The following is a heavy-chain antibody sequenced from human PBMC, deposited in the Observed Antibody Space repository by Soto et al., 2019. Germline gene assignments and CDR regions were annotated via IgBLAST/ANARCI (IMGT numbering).Heavy chain of an antibody. CDR2: ISSSSSYI. V-gene: IGHV3-21*01. D-gene: IGHD3-10*01. J-gene: IGHJ4*02. CDR1: GFTFSSYS. CDR3: ARGLPDGSGQYCDY. Sequence: EVQLVESGGGLVKPGGSLRLSCAASGFTFSSYSMNWVRQAPGKGLEWVSSISSSSSYIYYGDSVKGRFTISRDNAKNSLYLQMNSLRAEDTAVYYCARGLPDGSGQYCDYWGQGTRVTVSS.